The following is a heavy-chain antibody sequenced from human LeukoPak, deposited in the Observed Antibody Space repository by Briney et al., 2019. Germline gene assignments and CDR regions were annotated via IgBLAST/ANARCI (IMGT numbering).Heavy chain of an antibody. CDR3: ARRYCSSTSCYDYYYGMDV. CDR2: INAGNGNT. CDR1: GYTFTSYA. Sequence: ASVKVSCKASGYTFTSYAMHWVRQAPGQRLEWMGWINAGNGNTKYSQKFQGRVTITRDTSASTAYIELSSLRSEDTAVYYCARRYCSSTSCYDYYYGMDVWGQGTTVTVSS. J-gene: IGHJ6*02. V-gene: IGHV1-3*01. D-gene: IGHD2-2*01.